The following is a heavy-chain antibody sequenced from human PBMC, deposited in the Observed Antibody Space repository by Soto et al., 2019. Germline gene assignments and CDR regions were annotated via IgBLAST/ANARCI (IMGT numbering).Heavy chain of an antibody. Sequence: QVQLQESGPGLVKPSQTLSLTCTVSGDSISNGGFYYSWIRQHPGQGLEWVGYIFHSGSTLSNPSLRRRVXLXAXASKNPLFLKLTSVTAADTAVYYCARGGIAGHWFDPWGQGTLVTVSA. CDR1: GDSISNGGFY. J-gene: IGHJ5*02. CDR3: ARGGIAGHWFDP. V-gene: IGHV4-31*03. D-gene: IGHD2-15*01. CDR2: IFHSGST.